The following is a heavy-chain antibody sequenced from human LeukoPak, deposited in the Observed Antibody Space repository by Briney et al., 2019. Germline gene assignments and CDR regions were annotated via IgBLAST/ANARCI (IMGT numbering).Heavy chain of an antibody. Sequence: GASVKVSCKASGYTFTSYGISWVRQAPGQGLEWMGWISAYNGNTNYAQKFQGRVTITADKSTSTAYMELSSLRSEDTAVYYCARSPHIFVVVTAILRDNWFDPWGQGTLVTVSS. CDR3: ARSPHIFVVVTAILRDNWFDP. J-gene: IGHJ5*02. CDR1: GYTFTSYG. D-gene: IGHD2-21*02. V-gene: IGHV1-18*01. CDR2: ISAYNGNT.